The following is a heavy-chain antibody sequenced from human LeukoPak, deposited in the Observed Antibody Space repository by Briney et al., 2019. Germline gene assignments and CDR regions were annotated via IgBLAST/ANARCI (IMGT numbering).Heavy chain of an antibody. CDR2: INHSGST. CDR3: ARGKGPDITMIVVAPRDFDY. D-gene: IGHD3-22*01. Sequence: SETLSFTCAVYGGSFSGYYWSWIRQPPGKGLEWIGEINHSGSTNYNPSLKSRVTISVDTSKNQFSLKLSSVTAADTAVYYCARGKGPDITMIVVAPRDFDYWGQGTLVTVSS. J-gene: IGHJ4*02. CDR1: GGSFSGYY. V-gene: IGHV4-34*01.